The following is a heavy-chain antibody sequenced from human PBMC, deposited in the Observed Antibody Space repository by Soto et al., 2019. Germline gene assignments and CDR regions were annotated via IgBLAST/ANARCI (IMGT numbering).Heavy chain of an antibody. D-gene: IGHD3-10*01. V-gene: IGHV3-30*18. CDR1: GFTFSSYG. Sequence: GGSLRLSCAASGFTFSSYGMHWVRQAPGKGLEWVAVISYDGSNKYYADSVKGRFTISRDNSKNTLYLQMNSLRAEETAVYYCAKDGLYGPGSPWDYYYYYYMDVWGKGTTVTVSS. J-gene: IGHJ6*03. CDR3: AKDGLYGPGSPWDYYYYYYMDV. CDR2: ISYDGSNK.